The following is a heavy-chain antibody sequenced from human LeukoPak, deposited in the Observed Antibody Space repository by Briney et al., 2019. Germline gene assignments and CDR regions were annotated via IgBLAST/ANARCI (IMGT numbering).Heavy chain of an antibody. Sequence: YPSETLSLTCAVYGGSFSGYYWSWIRQPPGKGLEWIGEINHSGSTNYNPSLKSRVTISVDTSKNQFSLKLSSVTAADTAVYYCARRLSSSWYTNWFDPWGQGTLVTVSS. CDR1: GGSFSGYY. D-gene: IGHD6-13*01. CDR3: ARRLSSSWYTNWFDP. CDR2: INHSGST. J-gene: IGHJ5*02. V-gene: IGHV4-34*01.